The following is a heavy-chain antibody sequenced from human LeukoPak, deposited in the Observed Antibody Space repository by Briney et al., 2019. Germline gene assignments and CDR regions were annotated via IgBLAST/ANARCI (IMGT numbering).Heavy chain of an antibody. J-gene: IGHJ4*02. CDR1: GYTFTSYD. CDR3: ARDGCSSSSCYKSTHVDH. V-gene: IGHV1-69*04. D-gene: IGHD2-2*02. Sequence: GASVKVSCKASGYTFTSYDINWVRQATGQGLEWMGRIILIHGISNYAQKFQGRVTITADKSTSTAYMELNSLKTEDTGVYYCARDGCSSSSCYKSTHVDHWGQGTLVTVSS. CDR2: IILIHGIS.